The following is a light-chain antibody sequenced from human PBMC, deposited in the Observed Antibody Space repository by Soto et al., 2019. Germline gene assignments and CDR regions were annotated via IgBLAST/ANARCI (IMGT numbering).Light chain of an antibody. V-gene: IGLV2-14*03. CDR1: SSDVGGYNY. Sequence: ALTQPASVSGSPGQSITISCTGTSSDVGGYNYVSWYQHHPGKAPKLIIYDVTNRPSGVSNPFSGSKSGNTASLTISGLQPEDEADYYCSSYTTSNTRQIVFGTGTTVTVL. CDR2: DVT. J-gene: IGLJ1*01. CDR3: SSYTTSNTRQIV.